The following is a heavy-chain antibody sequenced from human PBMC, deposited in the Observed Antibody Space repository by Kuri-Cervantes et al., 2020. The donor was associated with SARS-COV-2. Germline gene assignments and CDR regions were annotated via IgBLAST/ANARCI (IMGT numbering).Heavy chain of an antibody. J-gene: IGHJ6*02. D-gene: IGHD6-13*01. CDR3: ARGEQLGHYYYYYGMDV. CDR2: IIPIFGTA. Sequence: SVKVSCKASGGTFSSYAISWVRQAPGQGLEWMGGIIPIFGTANYAQKFQGRVTITADESTSTAYMELSSLRSEDTAVYYCARGEQLGHYYYYYGMDVWGQGTTVTVSS. CDR1: GGTFSSYA. V-gene: IGHV1-69*13.